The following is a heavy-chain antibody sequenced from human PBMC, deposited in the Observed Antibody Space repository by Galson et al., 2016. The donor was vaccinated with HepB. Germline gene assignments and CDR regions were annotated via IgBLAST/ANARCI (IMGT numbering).Heavy chain of an antibody. J-gene: IGHJ4*02. CDR2: IGWNSATK. Sequence: SLRLSCAASGFNFDDFAMHWVRQVPGKGLEWVSGIGWNSATKGYADSVRGRFSISRDSAKNSVYLQMNSLRGEDTALYYCVKDAGHSLLYYLDYWGQGTQVTVSS. D-gene: IGHD3-16*02. V-gene: IGHV3-9*01. CDR1: GFNFDDFA. CDR3: VKDAGHSLLYYLDY.